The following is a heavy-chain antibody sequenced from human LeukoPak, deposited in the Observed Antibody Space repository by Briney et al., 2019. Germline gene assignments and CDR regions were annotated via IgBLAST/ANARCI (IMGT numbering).Heavy chain of an antibody. CDR3: ARGDYYYGVDV. CDR2: MNPNRGDT. V-gene: IGHV1-8*01. Sequence: ASVKVSCKAFGYTFTTYDINWVRQATGQGVEWMGYMNPNRGDTVYARKFQGRVTMTSDNSASTAYMEVSGLTSEDTAVYYCARGDYYYGVDVWGQGTAVTVSS. CDR1: GYTFTTYD. J-gene: IGHJ6*02.